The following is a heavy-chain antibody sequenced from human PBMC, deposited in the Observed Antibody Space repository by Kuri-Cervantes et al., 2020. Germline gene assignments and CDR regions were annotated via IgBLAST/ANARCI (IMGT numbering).Heavy chain of an antibody. CDR3: ARIVNNWNYFDY. CDR2: IFSNDEK. J-gene: IGHJ4*02. Sequence: LRLSCAASGFTFSDYYMSWIRQAPGKGLEWLAHIFSNDEKSYSTSLKSRLTISKDTSKSQAVLTMTNMDPVDTATYYCARIVNNWNYFDYWGQGTLVTVSS. D-gene: IGHD1-20*01. V-gene: IGHV2-26*01. CDR1: GFTFSDYY.